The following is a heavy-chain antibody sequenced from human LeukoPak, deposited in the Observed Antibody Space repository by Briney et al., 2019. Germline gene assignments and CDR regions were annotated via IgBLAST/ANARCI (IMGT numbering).Heavy chain of an antibody. CDR1: GITLSNYG. CDR3: AKRGVVIRVILVGFHKEAYYFES. Sequence: GGPLRLSCAVSGITLSNYGMRWVRQAPGEGLGCVACISESGGNTIYADSVEGRLTISRDNPKNTLYLHMNSLRAEDTAVYFCAKRGVVIRVILVGFHKEAYYFESWGQGALVTVSS. J-gene: IGHJ4*02. CDR2: ISESGGNT. D-gene: IGHD3/OR15-3a*01. V-gene: IGHV3-23*01.